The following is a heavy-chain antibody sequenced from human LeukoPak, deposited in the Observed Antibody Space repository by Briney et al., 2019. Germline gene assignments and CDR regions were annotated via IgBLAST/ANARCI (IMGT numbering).Heavy chain of an antibody. J-gene: IGHJ6*03. Sequence: SQTLSLTCTVSGGSISSGSYYWTWIRQPAGKGLEWIGRIYITGSTNSNPSLKSRVSISVDTSKNQFSLKLSSVTAADTAVYYCARRAALYYYYYYMDVWGKGTTVTVSS. CDR1: GGSISSGSYY. CDR3: ARRAALYYYYYYMDV. V-gene: IGHV4-61*02. D-gene: IGHD6-6*01. CDR2: IYITGST.